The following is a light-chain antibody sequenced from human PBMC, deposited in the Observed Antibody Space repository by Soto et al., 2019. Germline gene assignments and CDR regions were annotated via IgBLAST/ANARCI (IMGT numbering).Light chain of an antibody. CDR1: QSISSY. Sequence: DIQMTQSPSSLSASVGDRVTITCRASQSISSYLNWYQQKPGKAPKLLIYAASSLQSGVPSRFSGSGSGKDFTLTISSLQPEDFATYYCQQSYSTPLPFGQGTKVEI. CDR2: AAS. J-gene: IGKJ1*01. CDR3: QQSYSTPLP. V-gene: IGKV1-39*01.